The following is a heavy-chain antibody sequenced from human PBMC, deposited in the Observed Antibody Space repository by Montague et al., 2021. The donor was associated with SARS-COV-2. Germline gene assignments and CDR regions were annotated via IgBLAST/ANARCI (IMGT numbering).Heavy chain of an antibody. D-gene: IGHD3-3*01. CDR3: ARGADYDFWSGFLRYKWFGP. CDR1: TDSFSGYY. CDR2: ITHSGST. Sequence: SETLSLTCAVYTDSFSGYYWSWICQSPGKGLEWIGEITHSGSTNHNPSLQSRVTISVDKSKKQVSLKLRSLTAADTAVYYCARGADYDFWSGFLRYKWFGPWGQGTPVIVSS. J-gene: IGHJ5*02. V-gene: IGHV4-34*01.